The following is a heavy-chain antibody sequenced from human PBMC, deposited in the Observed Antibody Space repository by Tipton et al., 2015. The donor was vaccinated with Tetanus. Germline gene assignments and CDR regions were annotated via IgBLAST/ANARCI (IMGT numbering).Heavy chain of an antibody. Sequence: GSLRLYCAASGFTFSSYAMSWVRQAPGKGLEWVSAISGSGGSTYYADSVKGRFTISRDNSKNTLYLQMNSLRAEVTAVYYCAKEQYYDFWSGYYVLDYWGQGTLVTVSS. CDR1: GFTFSSYA. V-gene: IGHV3-23*01. CDR2: ISGSGGST. D-gene: IGHD3-3*01. J-gene: IGHJ4*02. CDR3: AKEQYYDFWSGYYVLDY.